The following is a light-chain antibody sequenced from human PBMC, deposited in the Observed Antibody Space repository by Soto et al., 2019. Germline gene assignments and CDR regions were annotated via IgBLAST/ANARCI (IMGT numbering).Light chain of an antibody. V-gene: IGKV3-15*01. CDR1: QSVSSK. CDR2: GAS. J-gene: IGKJ1*01. CDR3: QQYGSSRT. Sequence: EIVMTQSPATLSVSPGARAPLSCRASQSVSSKLAWYQQNPGQAPRLLIYGASTRAAGIPARFSGSGSGTDFTLTISRLEPDDFAVYYCQQYGSSRTFGQGTKVDIK.